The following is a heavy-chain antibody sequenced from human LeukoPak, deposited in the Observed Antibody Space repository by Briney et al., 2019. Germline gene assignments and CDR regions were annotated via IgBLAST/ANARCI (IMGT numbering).Heavy chain of an antibody. CDR1: GFTFSSYA. Sequence: GGSLRLSCAASGFTFSSYAMHWVRQAPGKGLEYVSAISSNGGSTYYANSVKGRFTISRDNSKSTLYLQMGSLKAEDMAVYYCARSPGEVVNPEYAFDIWGQGTMVTVSS. V-gene: IGHV3-64*01. D-gene: IGHD3-10*01. CDR3: ARSPGEVVNPEYAFDI. J-gene: IGHJ3*02. CDR2: ISSNGGST.